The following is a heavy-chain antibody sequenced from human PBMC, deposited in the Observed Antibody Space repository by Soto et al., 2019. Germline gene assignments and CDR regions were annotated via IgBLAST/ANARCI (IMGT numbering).Heavy chain of an antibody. CDR3: ARSTGYSSSWYRDYYYYYGMDV. J-gene: IGHJ6*02. Sequence: SVKVSCKASGGTFSSYAISWVRQAPGQGLEWMGGIIPIFGTANYAQKFQGRVTITADESTSTAYMELSSLRSEDTAVYYCARSTGYSSSWYRDYYYYYGMDVWGQGTTVTVSS. CDR2: IIPIFGTA. CDR1: GGTFSSYA. V-gene: IGHV1-69*13. D-gene: IGHD6-13*01.